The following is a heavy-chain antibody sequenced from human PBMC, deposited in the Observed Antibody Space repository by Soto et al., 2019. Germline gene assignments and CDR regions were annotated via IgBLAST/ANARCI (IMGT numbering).Heavy chain of an antibody. V-gene: IGHV1-18*01. CDR2: ISAYNGNT. D-gene: IGHD6-13*01. CDR1: GYTFTSYG. J-gene: IGHJ4*02. CDR3: AGDDSPYYSGSWYVY. Sequence: QVQLVQSGAEVKKPGASVKVSCKASGYTFTSYGISWVRQAPGQGLEWMGWISAYNGNTNYAQKLQGRVTMTADTSTSTAYMELRSLRSDDTAVYYCAGDDSPYYSGSWYVYWGQGTLVTVSS.